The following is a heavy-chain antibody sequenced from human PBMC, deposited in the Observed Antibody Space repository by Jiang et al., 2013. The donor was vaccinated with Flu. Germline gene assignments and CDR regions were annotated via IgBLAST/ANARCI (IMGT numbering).Heavy chain of an antibody. Sequence: LVESGAEVKTPGASVKVSCKASGYTFIGYYMYWVRQAPGQGLEWMGRINPNTGTANYAQKFQGRVTITADKSTSTAYMELSSLRSEDTAVYYCARAVEEVGYCSSTSCYTADYWGQGTLVTVSS. V-gene: IGHV1-69*06. D-gene: IGHD2-2*02. CDR3: ARAVEEVGYCSSTSCYTADY. CDR2: INPNTGTA. J-gene: IGHJ4*02. CDR1: GYTFIGYY.